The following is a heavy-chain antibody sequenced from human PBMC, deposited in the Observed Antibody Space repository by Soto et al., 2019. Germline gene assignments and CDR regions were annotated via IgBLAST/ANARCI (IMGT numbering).Heavy chain of an antibody. V-gene: IGHV4-31*03. CDR1: GASISSGTSY. CDR3: ASIPRRGYSYGIDY. D-gene: IGHD2-21*02. J-gene: IGHJ4*02. CDR2: IYFTGAT. Sequence: QVQLQESGPGLVKPSQTLSLTCNVSGASISSGTSYWTWIRQHPGEGLEWIGHIYFTGATYSNPSLRSRLTMSVDTSKNQFSLKLTSVTAADTATYYCASIPRRGYSYGIDYWGQGTLVNVSS.